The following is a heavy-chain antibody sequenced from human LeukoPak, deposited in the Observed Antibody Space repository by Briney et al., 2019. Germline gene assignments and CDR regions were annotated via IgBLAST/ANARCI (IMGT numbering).Heavy chain of an antibody. CDR3: AREHNYGHSYYYGMDV. D-gene: IGHD5-18*01. V-gene: IGHV1-46*01. Sequence: ASVKVSCKASGYTFTSFYIHWVRQAPGQGLEWMGVIDPSGGFTTYAQKFQGRVTMTRDTSTSTVYMELSSLRSEDTAVYYCAREHNYGHSYYYGMDVWGQGTTVTVSS. J-gene: IGHJ6*02. CDR1: GYTFTSFY. CDR2: IDPSGGFT.